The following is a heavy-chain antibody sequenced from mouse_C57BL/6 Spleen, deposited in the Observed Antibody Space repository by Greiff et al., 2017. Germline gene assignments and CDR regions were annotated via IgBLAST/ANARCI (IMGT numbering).Heavy chain of an antibody. CDR3: ARAATGTGAWFAY. D-gene: IGHD4-1*02. Sequence: VQLQQPGTELVKPGASVKLSCKASGYTFTSYWMHWVKQRPGQGLEWIGNINPSNGGTNYNEKFKSKATLTVDKSSSTAYMQLSSLTSEDSAVYYCARAATGTGAWFAYWGQGTLVTVSA. CDR1: GYTFTSYW. V-gene: IGHV1-53*01. J-gene: IGHJ3*01. CDR2: INPSNGGT.